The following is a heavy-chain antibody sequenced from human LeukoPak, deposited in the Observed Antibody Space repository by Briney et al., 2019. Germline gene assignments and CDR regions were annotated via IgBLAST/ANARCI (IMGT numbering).Heavy chain of an antibody. J-gene: IGHJ4*02. V-gene: IGHV1-2*06. CDR2: INPNSGGT. Sequence: EASVKVSCKASGYTFTGYYMHWVRQAPGQGLEWMGRINPNSGGTNYAQKFQGRVTITRDTSISTAYMELSRLRSDDTAVYYCASTDYYDSSGDFDYWGQGTLVTVSS. CDR3: ASTDYYDSSGDFDY. D-gene: IGHD3-22*01. CDR1: GYTFTGYY.